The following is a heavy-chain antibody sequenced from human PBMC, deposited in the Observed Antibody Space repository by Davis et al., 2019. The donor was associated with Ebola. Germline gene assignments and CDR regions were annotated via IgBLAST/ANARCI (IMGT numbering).Heavy chain of an antibody. J-gene: IGHJ6*04. CDR1: GYTFTSYA. CDR3: AREIIVVVVAAPQRYYYYGMDV. CDR2: INAGNGNT. V-gene: IGHV1-3*01. Sequence: AASVKVSCKASGYTFTSYAMHWVRQAPGQRLEWMGWINAGNGNTKYSQKFQGRVTMTRDTSTSTVYMELSSLRSEDTAVYYCAREIIVVVVAAPQRYYYYGMDVWGKGTTVTVSS. D-gene: IGHD2-15*01.